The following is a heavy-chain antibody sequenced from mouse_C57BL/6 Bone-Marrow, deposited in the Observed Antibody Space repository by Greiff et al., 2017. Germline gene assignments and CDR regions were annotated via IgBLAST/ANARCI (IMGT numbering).Heavy chain of an antibody. Sequence: VQLKESGPGLVAPSQSLSITCTVSGFSLTSYAISWVRQPPGKGLEWLGVIWTGGGTNYNSAPKSRLSISNDNSKSQVFLKMNSLQTDYTARYYCARNYGNYPYWYFDVWGTGTTVTVSS. CDR1: GFSLTSYA. V-gene: IGHV2-9-1*01. D-gene: IGHD2-1*01. J-gene: IGHJ1*03. CDR3: ARNYGNYPYWYFDV. CDR2: IWTGGGT.